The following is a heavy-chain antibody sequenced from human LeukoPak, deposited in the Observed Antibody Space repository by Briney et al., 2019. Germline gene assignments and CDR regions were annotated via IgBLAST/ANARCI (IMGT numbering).Heavy chain of an antibody. CDR3: ARLAVPPGNRGWYYEQ. V-gene: IGHV3-7*03. D-gene: IGHD2-2*01. CDR1: GFIFRDYW. J-gene: IGHJ4*02. Sequence: GGSLGLNGAASGFIFRDYWMSWVRKGPGEGPEWVANINQGGSEKYYVDSVKGRFTISRDNAKNSLDPQMNSLRVEDTAIYYCARLAVPPGNRGWYYEQWGQGTLVTVSS. CDR2: INQGGSEK.